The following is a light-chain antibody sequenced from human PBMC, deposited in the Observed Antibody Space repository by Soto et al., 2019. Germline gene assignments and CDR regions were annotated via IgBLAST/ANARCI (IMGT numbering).Light chain of an antibody. CDR3: QQYDNPVFT. CDR2: EAS. Sequence: DIQMTQSPSSLSVSVGDRVTITCQASQDISNYLNWYQQKPGKAPKLLIYEASTLETGVPSRFSRSGSGTEFTFTITRPLPEDIATYYCQQYDNPVFTFGQGTKLEIK. CDR1: QDISNY. V-gene: IGKV1-33*01. J-gene: IGKJ2*01.